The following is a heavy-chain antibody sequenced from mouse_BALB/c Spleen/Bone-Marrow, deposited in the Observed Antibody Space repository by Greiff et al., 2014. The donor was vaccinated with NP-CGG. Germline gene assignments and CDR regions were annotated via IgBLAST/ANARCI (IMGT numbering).Heavy chain of an antibody. Sequence: EVKLVESGGGLVQPGGSRKLSCAASGFTFSSFGMHWVRQAPEKGLEWVAYISRGSSTIYYTDTVKGRFTISRDNPKTTLFLQMTSLRSEDTAMYYCARRYYGSSFSYFDYWGQGTTLTVSS. J-gene: IGHJ2*01. CDR1: GFTFSSFG. V-gene: IGHV5-17*02. CDR3: ARRYYGSSFSYFDY. CDR2: ISRGSSTI. D-gene: IGHD1-1*01.